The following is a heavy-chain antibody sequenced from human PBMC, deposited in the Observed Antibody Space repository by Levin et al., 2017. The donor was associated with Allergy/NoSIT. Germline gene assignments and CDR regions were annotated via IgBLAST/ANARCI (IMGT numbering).Heavy chain of an antibody. V-gene: IGHV3-11*01. CDR2: ISSTSSII. CDR3: VRGGGVVVAAPPPYFYDGMDV. J-gene: IGHJ6*02. CDR1: GFTFRDYY. D-gene: IGHD2-15*01. Sequence: GESLKISCVASGFTFRDYYMSWIRQAPGKGLEWISYISSTSSIIYYADSVEGRFTISRDNGKNSLSLQMNSLRAEDTAVYYCVRGGGVVVAAPPPYFYDGMDVWGQGTTVTVSS.